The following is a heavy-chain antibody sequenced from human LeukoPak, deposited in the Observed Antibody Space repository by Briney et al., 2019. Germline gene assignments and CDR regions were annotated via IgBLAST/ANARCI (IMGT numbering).Heavy chain of an antibody. CDR1: GFTFDDYG. D-gene: IGHD3-10*02. CDR2: INWNGGST. CDR3: AGAITMSSGFAFDI. J-gene: IGHJ3*02. Sequence: PGGSLRLSCAASGFTFDDYGMSWLRQAPEKGQEWVSGINWNGGSTGYADSVKGRFTISRDNAKNSLYLQMNSLRAEDTALYYCAGAITMSSGFAFDIWGQGTMVTVSS. V-gene: IGHV3-20*04.